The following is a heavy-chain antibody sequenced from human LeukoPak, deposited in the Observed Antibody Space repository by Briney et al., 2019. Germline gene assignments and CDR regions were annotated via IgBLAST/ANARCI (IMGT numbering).Heavy chain of an antibody. Sequence: ASVKVSRKVSGYTLTELSMHWVRQAPGKGLEWMGGFDPEDGETIYAQKFQGRVTMTEDTSTDTAYMELSSLRSEDTAVYYCAAGDCSSTSCNNYYYYYYMDVWGKGTTVTVSS. CDR2: FDPEDGET. J-gene: IGHJ6*03. D-gene: IGHD2-2*02. CDR3: AAGDCSSTSCNNYYYYYYMDV. CDR1: GYTLTELS. V-gene: IGHV1-24*01.